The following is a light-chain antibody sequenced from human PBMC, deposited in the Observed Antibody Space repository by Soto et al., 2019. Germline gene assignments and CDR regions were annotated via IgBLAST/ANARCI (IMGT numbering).Light chain of an antibody. J-gene: IGKJ1*01. CDR2: GAS. Sequence: EIVLTQSPGTLSLSPGERATLSCRASQSVSSSYLAWYQQKPGQAPRLLIYGASSRATGIPDRFSGSGSGTDFTLTISRLEPEDVAVYYCQQNGSSPTFGQGTKVEIK. CDR3: QQNGSSPT. CDR1: QSVSSSY. V-gene: IGKV3-20*01.